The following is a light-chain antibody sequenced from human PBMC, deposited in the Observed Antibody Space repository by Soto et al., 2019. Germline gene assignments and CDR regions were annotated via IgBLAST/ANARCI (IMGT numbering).Light chain of an antibody. Sequence: EIVMTQSPPSLTVTPGEPASISCRSSQRLLHSNGNIFLDWYLQKPGQSPQLLIYLGFNRASRVPDRVSGSAAGTDFTLKISRVEAEDVGVYYCMQALQTPYTFGQGTKVDIK. J-gene: IGKJ2*01. CDR1: QRLLHSNGNIF. CDR3: MQALQTPYT. V-gene: IGKV2-28*01. CDR2: LGF.